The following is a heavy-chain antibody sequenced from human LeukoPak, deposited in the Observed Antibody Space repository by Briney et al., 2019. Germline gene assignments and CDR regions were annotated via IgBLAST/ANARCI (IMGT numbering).Heavy chain of an antibody. D-gene: IGHD5-12*01. Sequence: GGSLRLSCAASGFTFSSYSMNWVRQAPGKGLEWVSYISSSSRTIYYADSAKGRFTISRDNAKNSLYLQMNSLRAEDTAVYYCARMAYSGYGFDYWGQGTLVTVSS. CDR3: ARMAYSGYGFDY. J-gene: IGHJ4*02. CDR2: ISSSSRTI. CDR1: GFTFSSYS. V-gene: IGHV3-48*01.